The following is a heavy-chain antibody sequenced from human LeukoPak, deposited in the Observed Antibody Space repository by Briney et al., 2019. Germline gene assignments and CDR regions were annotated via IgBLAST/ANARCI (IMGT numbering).Heavy chain of an antibody. CDR2: ISSSGSNI. V-gene: IGHV3-21*01. CDR1: GFTFSSYS. CDR3: AREDDYEAFDL. Sequence: GGSLRLSCAASGFTFSSYSMNWVRQAPGKGLEWVSSISSSGSNIYHADSVKGRFTISRDNAKNSLYLQMNSLRAEDTAVYYCAREDDYEAFDLWGQGTMVTVSS. J-gene: IGHJ3*01. D-gene: IGHD4-17*01.